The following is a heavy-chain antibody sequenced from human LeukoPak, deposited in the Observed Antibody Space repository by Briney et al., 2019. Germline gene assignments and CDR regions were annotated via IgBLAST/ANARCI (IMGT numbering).Heavy chain of an antibody. V-gene: IGHV3-15*01. CDR3: TTDDYGDYVNWFDP. CDR1: GFTFSNAW. D-gene: IGHD4-17*01. Sequence: GGSLRLSCAASGFTFSNAWMSWVRQAPGKGLEWVGRIKSKTDGGTTDYAAPVKGRFTISRDDSKNTLYPQMNSLKTEDTAVYYCTTDDYGDYVNWFDPWGQGTLVTVSS. J-gene: IGHJ5*02. CDR2: IKSKTDGGTT.